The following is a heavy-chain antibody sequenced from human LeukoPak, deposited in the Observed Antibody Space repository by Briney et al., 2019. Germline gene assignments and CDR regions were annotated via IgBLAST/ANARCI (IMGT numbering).Heavy chain of an antibody. V-gene: IGHV3-21*01. D-gene: IGHD6-19*01. CDR1: GFTFSSYG. Sequence: GGSLRLSCAASGFTFSSYGMHWVRQAPGKGLEWVSSISSSSSYIYYADSVKGRFTISRDNAKNSLYLQMNSLRAEDTAVYYCARTLAVAGPNWFDPWGQGTLVTVSS. CDR2: ISSSSSYI. CDR3: ARTLAVAGPNWFDP. J-gene: IGHJ5*02.